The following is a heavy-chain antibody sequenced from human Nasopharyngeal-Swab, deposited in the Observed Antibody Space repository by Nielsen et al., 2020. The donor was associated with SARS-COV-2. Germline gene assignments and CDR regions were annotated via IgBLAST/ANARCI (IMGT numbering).Heavy chain of an antibody. CDR2: IYYSGST. V-gene: IGHV4-59*08. Sequence: SETLSLTCTVSGGSISSYYWSWIRQPPGKGLEWIGYIYYSGSTNYNPSLKSRVTISVDTSKTQFSLKLSSVTAADTAVYYCARQLDYYDSSGYYLRYFDYWGQGTLVTVSS. CDR1: GGSISSYY. D-gene: IGHD3-22*01. CDR3: ARQLDYYDSSGYYLRYFDY. J-gene: IGHJ4*02.